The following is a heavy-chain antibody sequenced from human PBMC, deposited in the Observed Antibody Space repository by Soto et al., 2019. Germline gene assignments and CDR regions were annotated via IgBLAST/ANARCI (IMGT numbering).Heavy chain of an antibody. CDR2: INPNSGGT. V-gene: IGHV1-2*02. CDR1: GYTFTGYY. J-gene: IGHJ6*02. Sequence: WASVKVSCKASGYTFTGYYMHWVRQAPGQGLEWMGWINPNSGGTNYAQKFQGRVTMTRDTSISTAYMELSRLRSDDTAVYYCARERXVRGVIFSMRYYYGMDVWGQGTTVTVSS. CDR3: ARERXVRGVIFSMRYYYGMDV. D-gene: IGHD3-10*01.